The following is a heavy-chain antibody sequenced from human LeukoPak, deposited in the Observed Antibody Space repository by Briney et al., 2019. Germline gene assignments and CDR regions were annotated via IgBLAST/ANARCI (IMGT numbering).Heavy chain of an antibody. J-gene: IGHJ4*02. D-gene: IGHD3-22*01. CDR1: GGSISSYY. V-gene: IGHV4-59*01. CDR2: IHYSGST. CDR3: ARVRDRSSYFHDLDY. Sequence: SETLSLTCTVSGGSISSYYWSWIRQPPGKGLEWIGCIHYSGSTNYNPSLKSRLTISVDTSKNQFSLKLSSVTAADTAVYYCARVRDRSSYFHDLDYWGQGTLVTVSS.